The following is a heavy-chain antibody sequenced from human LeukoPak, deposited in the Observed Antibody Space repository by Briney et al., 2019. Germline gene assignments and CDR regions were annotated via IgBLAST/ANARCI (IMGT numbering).Heavy chain of an antibody. J-gene: IGHJ3*02. CDR1: GYTFTSYG. CDR2: ISAYNGNT. Sequence: ASVKVSCKASGYTFTSYGISWVRQAPGQGLEWMGWISAYNGNTNYAQKLQGRVTMTTDTSTSTAYMELRSLRSDDTAVYYCARSSYDFWSGSPHAFDIWGQGTMVTVSS. CDR3: ARSSYDFWSGSPHAFDI. V-gene: IGHV1-18*01. D-gene: IGHD3-3*01.